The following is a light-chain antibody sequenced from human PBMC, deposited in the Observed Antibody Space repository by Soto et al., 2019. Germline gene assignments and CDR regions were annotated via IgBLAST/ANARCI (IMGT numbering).Light chain of an antibody. CDR1: QSLLHSNGYNY. V-gene: IGKV2-28*01. CDR2: LGS. CDR3: MQALQYPPLFI. Sequence: DIVMTQSPLSLPVTPGEPASISCRSSQSLLHSNGYNYWDWYLQKPGQSPQLLIYLGSYRASGGPDRFSGSGSGTDFTLKISRVEAEDVGVYYWMQALQYPPLFIFGPGTKVDIK. J-gene: IGKJ3*01.